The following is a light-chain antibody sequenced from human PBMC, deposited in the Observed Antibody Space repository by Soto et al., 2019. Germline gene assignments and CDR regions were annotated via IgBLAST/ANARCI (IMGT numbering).Light chain of an antibody. Sequence: EIVLTQSPGILSLSPGERATLSCRASQNVGSRYLAWYQQKPGQAPRLLIYGTSNRATGIPDRFSGSGSGTDFSLTISSLEPGDLAVYYCQQYGSSPRTFGQGTKVDIK. CDR1: QNVGSRY. CDR3: QQYGSSPRT. J-gene: IGKJ1*01. CDR2: GTS. V-gene: IGKV3-20*01.